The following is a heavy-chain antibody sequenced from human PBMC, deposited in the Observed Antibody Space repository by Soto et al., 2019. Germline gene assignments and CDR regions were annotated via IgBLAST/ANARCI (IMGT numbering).Heavy chain of an antibody. V-gene: IGHV3-30*18. CDR3: AKDYFYDSGGYYGPFYH. D-gene: IGHD3-22*01. J-gene: IGHJ4*02. Sequence: GGSLTLSCAASGFYFSRCGMHWVRQVPGKGLEWVAVKSFDGSNTHYADSVNGRFLISRDNFKEILYLQMNSLRPEDTAVYFCAKDYFYDSGGYYGPFYHWGQGTPVTVSS. CDR2: KSFDGSNT. CDR1: GFYFSRCG.